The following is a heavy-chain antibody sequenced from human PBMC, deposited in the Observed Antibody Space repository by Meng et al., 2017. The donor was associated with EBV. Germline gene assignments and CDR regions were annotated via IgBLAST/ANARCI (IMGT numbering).Heavy chain of an antibody. Sequence: QLVQCGGEVKKPGASGKVSCKASGYTFTSYDINWVRQATGQGLEWMGWMNPNSGNTGYAQKFQGRVTMTRNTSISTAYMELSSLRSEDTAVYYCARGRGVYCSGGSCYPGWFDPWGQGTLVTVSS. J-gene: IGHJ5*02. V-gene: IGHV1-8*01. D-gene: IGHD2-15*01. CDR3: ARGRGVYCSGGSCYPGWFDP. CDR2: MNPNSGNT. CDR1: GYTFTSYD.